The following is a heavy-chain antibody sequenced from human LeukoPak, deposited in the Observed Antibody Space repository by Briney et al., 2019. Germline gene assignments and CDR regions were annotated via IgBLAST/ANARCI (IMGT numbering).Heavy chain of an antibody. Sequence: GGSLRLSCAASGFTVSSNYMSWVRQAPGKGLEWVSVIYSGGSTYYADSVKGRFTISRDNSKNTLYLQMDSLRAEDTAAYYCARVGYCSSTSCYPYYYYYMDVWGKGTTVTVSS. CDR2: IYSGGST. CDR3: ARVGYCSSTSCYPYYYYYMDV. D-gene: IGHD2-2*01. CDR1: GFTVSSNY. V-gene: IGHV3-66*02. J-gene: IGHJ6*03.